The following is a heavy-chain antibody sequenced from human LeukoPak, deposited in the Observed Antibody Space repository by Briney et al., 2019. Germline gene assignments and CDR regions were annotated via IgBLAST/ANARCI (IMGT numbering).Heavy chain of an antibody. D-gene: IGHD6-13*01. CDR1: GFTFDDYA. CDR2: ISWNSGSI. J-gene: IGHJ4*02. CDR3: AKDKSSSRRFGAFDY. V-gene: IGHV3-9*01. Sequence: GGSLRLSCAASGFTFDDYAMHWVRQAPGKGLEWVSGISWNSGSIGYADSVKGRFTISRDNAKNSLYLQMNSLRAEDTALYYCAKDKSSSRRFGAFDYWGQGTLVTVSS.